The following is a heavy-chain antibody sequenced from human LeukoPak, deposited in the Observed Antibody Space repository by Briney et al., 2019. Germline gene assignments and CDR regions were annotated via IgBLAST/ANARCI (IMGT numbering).Heavy chain of an antibody. CDR2: IYYSGST. Sequence: SQTLSLTCTVSGGSISSGGYYWSWIRQHPGKGLEWIGYIYYSGSTNYNPSLKSRVTISVDTSKNQFSLKLSSVTAADTAVYYCAGHFDYGDYGLRYFDLWGRGTLVTVSS. CDR3: AGHFDYGDYGLRYFDL. D-gene: IGHD4-17*01. V-gene: IGHV4-31*03. J-gene: IGHJ2*01. CDR1: GGSISSGGYY.